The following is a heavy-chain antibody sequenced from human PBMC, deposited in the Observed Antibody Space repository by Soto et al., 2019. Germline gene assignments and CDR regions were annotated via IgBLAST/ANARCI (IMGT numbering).Heavy chain of an antibody. CDR3: ARVRRTTVVYYYYGMDV. V-gene: IGHV3-21*01. Sequence: EVQLVESGGGQVKPGGSLRLSCAASGFTFSSYSMNWVRQAPGKGLEWVSSISSSSSYIYYADSVKGRFTISRDNAKNSLYLQMNSLRADDTAVYYCARVRRTTVVYYYYGMDVWGQGTTVTVSS. CDR2: ISSSSSYI. J-gene: IGHJ6*02. D-gene: IGHD4-17*01. CDR1: GFTFSSYS.